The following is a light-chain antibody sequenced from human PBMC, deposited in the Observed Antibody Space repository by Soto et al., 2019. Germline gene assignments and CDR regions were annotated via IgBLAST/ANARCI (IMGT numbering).Light chain of an antibody. CDR1: QSLSTY. V-gene: IGKV1-39*02. CDR2: AAS. Sequence: DIQMTQSPSSLSASVGDRVTITCRASQSLSTYLNWYQQKPGKSPKLLIYAASSLRSGVTSRFSGSGSGTDFTLTISRLEPEDFAVYYCQPYGSSPITVGQVTRLEIK. J-gene: IGKJ5*01. CDR3: QPYGSSPIT.